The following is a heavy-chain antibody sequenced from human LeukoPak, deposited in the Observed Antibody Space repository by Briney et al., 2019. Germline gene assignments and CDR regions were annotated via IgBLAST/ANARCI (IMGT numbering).Heavy chain of an antibody. J-gene: IGHJ6*02. V-gene: IGHV3-11*01. CDR1: GFTFSDHY. CDR2: ISSSGSTI. D-gene: IGHD1-20*01. CDR3: ARDRITYGMDV. Sequence: GGSLRLSCAASGFTFSDHYMSWIRQAPGKGLEWVSYISSSGSTIYYADSVKSRFTISRDNAKNSLYLQMNSLRAEDTAVYYCARDRITYGMDVWGQGTTVTVSS.